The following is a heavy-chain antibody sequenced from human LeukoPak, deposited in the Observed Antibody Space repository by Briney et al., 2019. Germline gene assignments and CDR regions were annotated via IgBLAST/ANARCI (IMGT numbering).Heavy chain of an antibody. D-gene: IGHD1-26*01. CDR1: GYTFTGYY. V-gene: IGHV1-2*02. CDR3: ARDLINGLGFDY. CDR2: INPNSGGT. Sequence: ASVKVSCKASGYTFTGYYMHWVRQAPGQGLEWMGWINPNSGGTNYAQKFQGRVTMTRDTSISAAYMELSRLRSDDTAVYYCARDLINGLGFDYWGQGTLVTVSS. J-gene: IGHJ4*02.